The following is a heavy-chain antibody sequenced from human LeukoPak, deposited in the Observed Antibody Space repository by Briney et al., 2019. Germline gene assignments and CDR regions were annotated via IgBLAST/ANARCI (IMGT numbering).Heavy chain of an antibody. CDR1: GFTFSSYS. D-gene: IGHD1-26*01. CDR2: ISGSSNYI. CDR3: ARLLGYYFYYGMDV. Sequence: GRSLRLSCAASGFTFSSYSMNWVRQAPGKGLEWVSFISGSSNYIYYADSVKGRFTISRDNAKNSLYLQVNSLRAEDTAVYYCARLLGYYFYYGMDVWGQGTTVTVSS. V-gene: IGHV3-21*01. J-gene: IGHJ6*02.